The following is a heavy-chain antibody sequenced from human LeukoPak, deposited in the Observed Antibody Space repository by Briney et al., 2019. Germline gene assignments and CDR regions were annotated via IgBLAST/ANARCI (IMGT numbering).Heavy chain of an antibody. CDR1: GFTFSSYA. J-gene: IGHJ4*02. Sequence: GGSLRLSCAASGFTFSSYAMSWVRQAPEKGLEWVSTISGRGGGTYYADSVKGRFTSSRDDSKSTLYLQMNSLRAEDTAVYYCAKDLGRYRNNYFDCWGQGTLITVSS. D-gene: IGHD1-26*01. CDR2: ISGRGGGT. V-gene: IGHV3-23*01. CDR3: AKDLGRYRNNYFDC.